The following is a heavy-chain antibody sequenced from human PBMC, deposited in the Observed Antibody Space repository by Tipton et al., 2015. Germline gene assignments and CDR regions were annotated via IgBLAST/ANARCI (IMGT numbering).Heavy chain of an antibody. CDR1: GGSISSTNW. J-gene: IGHJ6*02. CDR3: ARAEDTGMSAFLHYHYYGLDV. CDR2: IFHSGST. Sequence: TLSLTCTVSGGSISSTNWWSWVRQPPGKGLEWIGEIFHSGSTNYNPSLKSRVTVSVDKSKNQFSLNLSSVTAADTAVYYCARAEDTGMSAFLHYHYYGLDVWGQGTTVTVSS. D-gene: IGHD5-18*01. V-gene: IGHV4-4*02.